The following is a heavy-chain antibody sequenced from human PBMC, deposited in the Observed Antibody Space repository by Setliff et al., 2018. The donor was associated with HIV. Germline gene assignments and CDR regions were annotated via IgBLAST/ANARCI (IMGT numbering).Heavy chain of an antibody. CDR3: ARDPPGYGDSNDY. J-gene: IGHJ4*02. CDR1: GGTFISYT. V-gene: IGHV1-69*08. D-gene: IGHD4-17*01. CDR2: VIPILGQA. Sequence: GASVKVSCKASGGTFISYTINWVRQAPGQGLEWMGRVIPILGQANYAQKFQGRVTIAADKSTSTAYMELRSVTAADTAVYYCARDPPGYGDSNDYWGQGTLVTVSS.